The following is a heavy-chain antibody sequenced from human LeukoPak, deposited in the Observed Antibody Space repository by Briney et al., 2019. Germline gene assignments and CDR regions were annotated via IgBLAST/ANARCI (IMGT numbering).Heavy chain of an antibody. J-gene: IGHJ3*02. CDR1: GYSFTTYW. D-gene: IGHD7-27*01. CDR3: ARPTNWGSNAFDI. CDR2: IYPGDSDS. Sequence: GESLKISCKGSGYSFTTYWIAWVRQMPGKGLEWMGIIYPGDSDSRYSPSFQGQVTISADKSINTAYLQWSSLKASDTAMYYCARPTNWGSNAFDIWGQGTMVTVSS. V-gene: IGHV5-51*01.